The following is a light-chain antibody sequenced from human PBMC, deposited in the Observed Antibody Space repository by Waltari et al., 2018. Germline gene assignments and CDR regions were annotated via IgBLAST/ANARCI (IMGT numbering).Light chain of an antibody. CDR1: QSVSSNF. CDR3: QQYGRSPLT. Sequence: EIVFTQSPGTLSLSPVDRATLSCRASQSVSSNFLAWYQQKPGQAPRLLIYGASSRATGIPDKFSGSGSGTDFTLTINRLEPEDFAVYYCQQYGRSPLTFGGGTKVEIK. CDR2: GAS. V-gene: IGKV3-20*01. J-gene: IGKJ4*01.